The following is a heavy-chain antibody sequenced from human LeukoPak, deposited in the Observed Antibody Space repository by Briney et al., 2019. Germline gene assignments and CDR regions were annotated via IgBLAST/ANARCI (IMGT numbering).Heavy chain of an antibody. V-gene: IGHV3-7*05. J-gene: IGHJ4*02. CDR3: ARHSDRRDDY. CDR1: GFTFSSYC. CDR2: IKPDGGDK. Sequence: PGRPLRLSCAASGFTFSSYCMHWVRQAPGKGLQWVASIKPDGGDKYYVGSVKGRFIISRDNAKNSLFLQMSSLGVGDTAVYYCARHSDRRDDYWGQGMLVTVSS.